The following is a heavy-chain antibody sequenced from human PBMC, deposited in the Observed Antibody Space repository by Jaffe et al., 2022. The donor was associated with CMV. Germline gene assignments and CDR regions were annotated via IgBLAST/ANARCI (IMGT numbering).Heavy chain of an antibody. D-gene: IGHD4-17*01. CDR3: ARDGPTVTTRFEGIDY. Sequence: QVQLVESGGGVVQPGRSLRLSCAASGFTFSSYGMHWVRQAPGKGLEWVAVIWYDGSNKYYADSVKGRFTISRDNSKNTLYLQMNSLRAEDTAVYYCARDGPTVTTRFEGIDYWGQGTLVTVSS. V-gene: IGHV3-33*08. CDR2: IWYDGSNK. CDR1: GFTFSSYG. J-gene: IGHJ4*02.